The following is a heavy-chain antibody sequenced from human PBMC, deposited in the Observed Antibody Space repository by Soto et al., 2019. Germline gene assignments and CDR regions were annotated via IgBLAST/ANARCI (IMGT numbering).Heavy chain of an antibody. CDR3: ARGGARSYCLYYYAMDV. Sequence: QVQLVESGGGVVQPGRSLRLSCAASGFTFSSYAMHWVRQAPGKGLEWVAVISYDGSNKYHADSVKGRVTISRDNSKNTQYLQRKSLRAEDTAVYYCARGGARSYCLYYYAMDVWCQGTTVTVSS. CDR1: GFTFSSYA. CDR2: ISYDGSNK. J-gene: IGHJ6*02. V-gene: IGHV3-30-3*01. D-gene: IGHD1-26*01.